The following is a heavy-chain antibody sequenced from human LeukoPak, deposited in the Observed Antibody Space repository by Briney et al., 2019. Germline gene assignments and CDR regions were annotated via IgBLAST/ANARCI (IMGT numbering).Heavy chain of an antibody. CDR1: GGTFSSYA. V-gene: IGHV1-69*05. CDR2: IIPIFGTA. J-gene: IGHJ6*03. CDR3: ARSPSLGGYYYYYMDV. D-gene: IGHD3-16*01. Sequence: ASVKVSCKASGGTFSSYAISWVRQAPGQGLEWMGGIIPIFGTANYAQKFQGRVTITTDESTSTAYMELSSLRSEDTAVYYCARSPSLGGYYYYYMDVWGKGTTVTVSS.